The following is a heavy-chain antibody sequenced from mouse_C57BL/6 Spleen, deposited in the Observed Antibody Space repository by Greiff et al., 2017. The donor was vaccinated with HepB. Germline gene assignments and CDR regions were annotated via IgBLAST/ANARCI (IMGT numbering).Heavy chain of an antibody. J-gene: IGHJ2*01. CDR3: ERYLGLDY. CDR1: GYAFSSSW. Sequence: VQLQQSGPELVKPGASVKISCKASGYAFSSSWMNWVKQRPGKGLEWIGRIYPGDGDTNYNGKFKGKATLTADKSSSTAYMQLSSLTSEDSAVCLCERYLGLDYWGQGTTLTVSS. V-gene: IGHV1-82*01. CDR2: IYPGDGDT. D-gene: IGHD4-1*01.